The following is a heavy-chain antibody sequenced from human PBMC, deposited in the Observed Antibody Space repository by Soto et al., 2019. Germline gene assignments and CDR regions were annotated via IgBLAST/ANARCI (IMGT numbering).Heavy chain of an antibody. CDR2: ISYDGNNK. J-gene: IGHJ6*02. D-gene: IGHD2-15*01. Sequence: QVELVESRGGVVQPGRSLRLSCAASGFTFSNYAMYWVRQAPGKGLEWVAVISYDGNNKYYADSVKGRFTISRDNSKNTLYLQMNSLRAEDTAVYYCARAGCDGGTCYTLVGLRYGMDVWGQGTTVTVSS. CDR3: ARAGCDGGTCYTLVGLRYGMDV. V-gene: IGHV3-30-3*01. CDR1: GFTFSNYA.